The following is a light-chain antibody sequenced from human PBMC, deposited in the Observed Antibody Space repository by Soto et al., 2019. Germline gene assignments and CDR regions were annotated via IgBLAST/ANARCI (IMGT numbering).Light chain of an antibody. Sequence: ELTQPPSVSVAPGQTARITCGGNNIASKSVHWYQQRPGQAPVLVLYDDSNRPSGIPERFSGSNSGSTATLTISSVEAGDEADYFCQVWDISSDQYLFGTGTKVTVL. V-gene: IGLV3-21*02. CDR3: QVWDISSDQYL. J-gene: IGLJ1*01. CDR2: DDS. CDR1: NIASKS.